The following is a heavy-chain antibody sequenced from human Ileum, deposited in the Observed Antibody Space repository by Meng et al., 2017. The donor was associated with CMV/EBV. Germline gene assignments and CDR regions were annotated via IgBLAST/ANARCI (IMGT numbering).Heavy chain of an antibody. Sequence: GESLKISCAASGFTLSTYWMTWIRQPPGKGLEWVANIKQDGSETYYVDSVKGRFTISRDNAKNSLYLEMNSLGADDTAVYYCARFQRDTGGNWGQGTLVTVSS. V-gene: IGHV3-7*01. CDR2: IKQDGSET. CDR3: ARFQRDTGGN. J-gene: IGHJ4*02. CDR1: GFTLSTYW. D-gene: IGHD1-1*01.